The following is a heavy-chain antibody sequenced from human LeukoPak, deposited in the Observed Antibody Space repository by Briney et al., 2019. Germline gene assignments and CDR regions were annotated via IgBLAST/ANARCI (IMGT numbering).Heavy chain of an antibody. CDR1: GVPISTYY. CDR2: IYYRGNT. Sequence: PSETLSLTCTVSGVPISTYYWSWIRQPPGKGLEWIGYIYYRGNTNYNPSLQSRVSISVDTSKNQFSLKLTSVTAADTAVYYCARLARDAYNYDACDIWGQGTMVTVSS. V-gene: IGHV4-59*08. D-gene: IGHD5-24*01. J-gene: IGHJ3*02. CDR3: ARLARDAYNYDACDI.